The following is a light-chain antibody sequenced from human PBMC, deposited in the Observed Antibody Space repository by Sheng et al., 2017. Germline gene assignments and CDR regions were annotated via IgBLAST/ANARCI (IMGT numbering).Light chain of an antibody. CDR1: QSVRTS. Sequence: DIQMTQSPSTLSASVGYTVTLTCRASQSVRTSLAWYRQKPGKAPELLISETSTLESGVPSRFSGSGSGTEFTLTINSLQPDDFATYYCQQYNRYHSFGQGTKLYIK. J-gene: IGKJ2*03. CDR3: QQYNRYHS. CDR2: ETS. V-gene: IGKV1-5*01.